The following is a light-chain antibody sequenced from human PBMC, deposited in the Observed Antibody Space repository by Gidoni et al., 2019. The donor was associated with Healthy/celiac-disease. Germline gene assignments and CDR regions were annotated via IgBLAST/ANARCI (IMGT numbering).Light chain of an antibody. CDR1: QSVSSY. V-gene: IGKV3-11*01. Sequence: EIVFTQSPATLSLSPGERATLSCRASQSVSSYLAWYQQKPGQAPRLLIYDASNRATGIPARFSGSGSGTDFTLTISSLEPEDFAVYYCQQRSIWPPGTFGQGTKLESK. CDR3: QQRSIWPPGT. CDR2: DAS. J-gene: IGKJ2*02.